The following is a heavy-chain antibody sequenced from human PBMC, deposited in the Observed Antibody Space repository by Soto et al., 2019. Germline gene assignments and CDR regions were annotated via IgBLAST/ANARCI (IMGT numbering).Heavy chain of an antibody. CDR1: GFTFSSYW. V-gene: IGHV3-7*01. D-gene: IGHD3-22*01. CDR2: IKQDGSEK. Sequence: GGSLRLSCAASGFTFSSYWMSWVRQAPGKGLEWVANIKQDGSEKYYVDSVKGRFTISRDNAKNSLYLQMNSLRAEDTAVYYCARDYYDSSGYYGVDIWGQGTMVTVSS. J-gene: IGHJ3*02. CDR3: ARDYYDSSGYYGVDI.